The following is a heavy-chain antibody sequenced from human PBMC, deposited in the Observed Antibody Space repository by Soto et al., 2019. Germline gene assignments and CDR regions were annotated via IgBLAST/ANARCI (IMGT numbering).Heavy chain of an antibody. CDR1: GGSFHGYY. CDR2: INHSGSA. V-gene: IGHV4-34*01. J-gene: IGHJ5*02. D-gene: IGHD2-2*01. Sequence: PSETLSLTCAVYGGSFHGYYWSWIRQPPGKGLEWIGEINHSGSANYNPTFKSRVSISVDTSKNQFSLKLSSVTAADTAVYYCARGLRRQLLNWFDPWGQGTLVTVSS. CDR3: ARGLRRQLLNWFDP.